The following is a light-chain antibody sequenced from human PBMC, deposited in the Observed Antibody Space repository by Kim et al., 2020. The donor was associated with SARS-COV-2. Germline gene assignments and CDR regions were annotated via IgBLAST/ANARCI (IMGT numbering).Light chain of an antibody. Sequence: GKPATISCKSSQSLLYTNGDSFLSWYLQKPGQSPQLLIYLVSNRASGVPERFSGSGSDSDFTLKISRVEAEDVGVYFCMQTLQTPTFGQGTKLEI. CDR2: LVS. CDR1: QSLLYTNGDSF. J-gene: IGKJ2*01. V-gene: IGKV2-28*01. CDR3: MQTLQTPT.